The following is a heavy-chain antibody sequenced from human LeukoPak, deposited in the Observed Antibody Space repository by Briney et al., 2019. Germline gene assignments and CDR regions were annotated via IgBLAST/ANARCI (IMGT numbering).Heavy chain of an antibody. V-gene: IGHV4-34*01. D-gene: IGHD3-16*01. CDR1: GGSFSGYY. J-gene: IGHJ4*02. Sequence: SETLSLTCAVYGGSFSGYYWSWIRQPPGKGLEWIGEINHSGSTNYNPSLKSRVTISVDTSESQFSLKLTSVTTADTAVYYCARAGGTKKELDYWGQGTLVTVSS. CDR2: INHSGST. CDR3: ARAGGTKKELDY.